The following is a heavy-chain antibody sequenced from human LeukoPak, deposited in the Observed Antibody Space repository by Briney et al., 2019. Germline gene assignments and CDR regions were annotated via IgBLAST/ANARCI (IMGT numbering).Heavy chain of an antibody. CDR1: GFTVSSNY. Sequence: QSGGSLRLSCAASGFTVSSNYMSWVRQAPGKGLEWVSVIYSGGGTYYADSVKGRFTISRDNSKNTLYLQMNSLRAEDTAVYYCANGLQGYCSSTSCSNFDYWGQGTLVTVSS. D-gene: IGHD2-2*01. J-gene: IGHJ4*02. CDR2: IYSGGGT. V-gene: IGHV3-53*01. CDR3: ANGLQGYCSSTSCSNFDY.